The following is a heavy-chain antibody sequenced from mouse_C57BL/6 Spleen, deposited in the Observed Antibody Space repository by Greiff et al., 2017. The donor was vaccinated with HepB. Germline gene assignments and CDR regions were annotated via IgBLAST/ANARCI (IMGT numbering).Heavy chain of an antibody. J-gene: IGHJ4*01. CDR2: IYPGDGDT. Sequence: VQLQQSGPELVKPGASVKISCKASGYAFSSSWMNWVKQRPGKGLEWIGRIYPGDGDTNYNGKFKGKATLTADKSSSTAYMQLSSLTSEDSAVYFRARRNSNYDYAMDYWGQGTSVTVSS. V-gene: IGHV1-82*01. CDR1: GYAFSSSW. D-gene: IGHD2-5*01. CDR3: ARRNSNYDYAMDY.